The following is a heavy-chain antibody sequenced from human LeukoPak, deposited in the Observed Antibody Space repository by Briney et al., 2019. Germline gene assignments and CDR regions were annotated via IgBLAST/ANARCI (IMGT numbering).Heavy chain of an antibody. D-gene: IGHD2-2*01. CDR2: ISYDGSNK. CDR1: GFTFSSYA. CDR3: ARFVVVVPAAKSGRLSAVPNDAFDI. V-gene: IGHV3-30*14. Sequence: GGSLRLSCAASGFTFSSYAMHWVRQAPGKGLEWVAVISYDGSNKYYADSVKGRFTISRDNSKNTLYLQMNSLRAEDTAVYYCARFVVVVPAAKSGRLSAVPNDAFDIWGQGTMVTVSS. J-gene: IGHJ3*02.